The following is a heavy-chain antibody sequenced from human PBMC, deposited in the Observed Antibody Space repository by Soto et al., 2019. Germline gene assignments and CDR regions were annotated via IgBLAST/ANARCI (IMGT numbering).Heavy chain of an antibody. V-gene: IGHV1-18*01. CDR2: ISAYNGNT. CDR3: AREGGAPYYYYGMDV. D-gene: IGHD3-10*01. J-gene: IGHJ6*02. CDR1: GYTFTSYG. Sequence: ASVKVSCKASGYTFTSYGISWVRQAPGQGLEWMGWISAYNGNTNYAQTFQGRVTMTTDTSTSTVHMEVRSVRSDDTAVYFCAREGGAPYYYYGMDVWGQGTPVTVSS.